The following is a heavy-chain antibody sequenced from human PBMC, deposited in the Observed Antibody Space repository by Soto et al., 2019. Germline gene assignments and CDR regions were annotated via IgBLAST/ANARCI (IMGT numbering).Heavy chain of an antibody. Sequence: QVQLVQSGAEVKKPGSSVKVSCKASGGTFSSYAISWVRQAPGQGLEWMGGIIPIFGTANYAQKFQGRVTITADESTSTADMELSSLRSEDTAVYYWARDVNDYSNGLFHYWGQGTLVTVSS. CDR3: ARDVNDYSNGLFHY. CDR2: IIPIFGTA. V-gene: IGHV1-69*12. J-gene: IGHJ4*02. D-gene: IGHD4-4*01. CDR1: GGTFSSYA.